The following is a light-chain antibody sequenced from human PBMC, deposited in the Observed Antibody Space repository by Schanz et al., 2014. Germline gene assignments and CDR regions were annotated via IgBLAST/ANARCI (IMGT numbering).Light chain of an antibody. CDR2: GAS. V-gene: IGKV3-20*01. CDR3: QQYDASRT. J-gene: IGKJ1*01. Sequence: EIVLTQSPGTLSLSPGERATLSCRASQTVSSNYLAWYQQKPGQAPRLLIYGASSRATGIPDRFSGSGSGTDFTLTISRLEPEDFAVYYCQQYDASRTFRQGTKVESK. CDR1: QTVSSNY.